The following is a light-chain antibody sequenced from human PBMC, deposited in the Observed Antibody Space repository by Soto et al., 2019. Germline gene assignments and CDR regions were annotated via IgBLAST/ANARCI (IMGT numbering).Light chain of an antibody. J-gene: IGKJ2*01. CDR1: HSLLHSNGFNY. CDR2: LGS. V-gene: IGKV2-28*01. Sequence: IVMSQSPLSLTVTPGQPASISCRSSHSLLHSNGFNYLDWYLQKPGQPPHLLIYLGSYRASGVPDRFRGSGSGTEFTLSITRVEAEDVGVFYCMQALETPPTLGQGNK. CDR3: MQALETPPT.